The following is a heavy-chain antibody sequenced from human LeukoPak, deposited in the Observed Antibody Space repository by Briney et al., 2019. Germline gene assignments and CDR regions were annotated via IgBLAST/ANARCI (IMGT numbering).Heavy chain of an antibody. CDR1: GGSISSGGYS. Sequence: SQTLSLTCAVSGGSISSGGYSWSWIRQPPGKGLEWIGYIYHSGSTYYNPSLKSRVTISVDRSKNQFSLKLSSVTAADTAVYYCARDGGGGYGMDAWGQGTTVTVSS. CDR2: IYHSGST. V-gene: IGHV4-30-2*01. J-gene: IGHJ6*02. CDR3: ARDGGGGYGMDA. D-gene: IGHD3-16*01.